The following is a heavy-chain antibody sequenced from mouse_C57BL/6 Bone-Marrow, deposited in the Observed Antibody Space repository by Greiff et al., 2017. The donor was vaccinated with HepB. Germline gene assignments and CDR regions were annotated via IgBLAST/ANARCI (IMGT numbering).Heavy chain of an antibody. CDR3: ARGLYGFAY. J-gene: IGHJ3*01. CDR2: INPNNGGT. D-gene: IGHD2-3*01. CDR1: GYTFTDYY. V-gene: IGHV1-26*01. Sequence: EVQLQQSGPELVKPGASVKISCKASGYTFTDYYMNWVKQSHGKSLEWIGDINPNNGGTSYNQKFKGKATLTVDKSSSTAYMELRSLTSEDSAVYYCARGLYGFAYWGQGTLVTASA.